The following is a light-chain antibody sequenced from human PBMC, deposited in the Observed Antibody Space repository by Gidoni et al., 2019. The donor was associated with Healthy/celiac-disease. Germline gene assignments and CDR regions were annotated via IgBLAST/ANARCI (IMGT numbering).Light chain of an antibody. J-gene: IGKJ1*01. CDR2: GAS. V-gene: IGKV3-20*01. CDR1: QSVSSSY. Sequence: ELVLTQSPGTLSLSPGERATLSCTASQSVSSSYLAWYQQKSGQAPRLLIFGASNRATGIPDRFSGSGSGTDFTLTINRLEPEDFATYYCQQYGSSPPATFGQGTKVET. CDR3: QQYGSSPPAT.